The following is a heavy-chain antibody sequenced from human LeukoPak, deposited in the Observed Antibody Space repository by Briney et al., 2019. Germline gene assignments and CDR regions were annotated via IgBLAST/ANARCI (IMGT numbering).Heavy chain of an antibody. V-gene: IGHV3-48*04. CDR3: ARDRGPYDSSGYYPYDAFDI. CDR2: ISSSSSTI. CDR1: GFTFSSYS. Sequence: QSGGSLRLSCAASGFTFSSYSMNWVRQAPGKGLEWVSYISSSSSTIYYADSVKGRFTISRDNAKNSLFLQMNSLRAEDTALYYCARDRGPYDSSGYYPYDAFDIWGQGTMVTVSS. J-gene: IGHJ3*02. D-gene: IGHD3-22*01.